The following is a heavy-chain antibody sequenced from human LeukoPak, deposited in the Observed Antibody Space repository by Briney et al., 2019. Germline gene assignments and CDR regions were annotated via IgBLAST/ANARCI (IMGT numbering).Heavy chain of an antibody. J-gene: IGHJ4*02. CDR1: GFTFSNAG. D-gene: IGHD5-12*01. CDR2: IKSKTDGATT. Sequence: GGSLRLSCAASGFTFSNAGRSWVRQAPGKGVEWVGRIKSKTDGATTDYAAPVKGRFTIPRDHSHNTQYLQMNSLKTEDTAVYYCTPKGYSGYDLGIIDYWGQGTLVTVSS. CDR3: TPKGYSGYDLGIIDY. V-gene: IGHV3-15*01.